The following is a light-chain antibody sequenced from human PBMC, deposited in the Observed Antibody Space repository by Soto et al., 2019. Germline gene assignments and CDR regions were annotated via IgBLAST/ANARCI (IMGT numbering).Light chain of an antibody. J-gene: IGLJ3*02. CDR2: EVS. CDR1: SSDLGGYNY. CDR3: SSYTSSSGKV. Sequence: QSALTQPASVSGSPGQSITISCAGTSSDLGGYNYVSWYQQHPGKAPKPKIYEVSNRPSGVSNRFSGSKSGNTASLTISGLQAEDEADYYCSSYTSSSGKVFGGGTKLTVL. V-gene: IGLV2-14*01.